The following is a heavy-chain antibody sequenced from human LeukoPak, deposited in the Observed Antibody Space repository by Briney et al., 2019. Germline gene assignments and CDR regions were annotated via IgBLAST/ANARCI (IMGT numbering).Heavy chain of an antibody. V-gene: IGHV3-48*03. CDR1: GFTFSSYE. J-gene: IGHJ4*02. D-gene: IGHD2-2*01. CDR2: ISSSGSTI. Sequence: PGGSLRLSCAASGFTFSSYEMNWVRQAPGKGLEWVSYISSSGSTIYYADSVKGRFTISRDNSKNTLYLQMNSLRAEDTAVYYCAKGGWLGYCSSTSCYWGFDYWGQGTLVTVSS. CDR3: AKGGWLGYCSSTSCYWGFDY.